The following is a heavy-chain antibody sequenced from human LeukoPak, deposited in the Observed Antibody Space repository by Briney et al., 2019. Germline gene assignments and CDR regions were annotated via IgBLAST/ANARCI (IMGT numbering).Heavy chain of an antibody. CDR2: INHSGST. CDR3: ARGRPRYYYDSSGYYYGIRFDY. CDR1: GGSFSGYY. Sequence: PSETLSLTCAVYGGSFSGYYWSWIRQPPGKGLEWIGEINHSGSTNYNPSLKSRVTISVDTSKNQFSLKLSSVTAADTAVYYCARGRPRYYYDSSGYYYGIRFDYWGQGTLVTVSS. J-gene: IGHJ4*02. D-gene: IGHD3-22*01. V-gene: IGHV4-34*01.